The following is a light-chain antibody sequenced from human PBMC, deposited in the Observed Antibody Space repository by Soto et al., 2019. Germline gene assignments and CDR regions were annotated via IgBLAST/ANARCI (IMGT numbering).Light chain of an antibody. Sequence: EVVLTQSPVTLSLSPGERATLSCRASQSFRGLLAWYKQKPGQAPRLLIYDAYNRATGIPPRFSGSGSGTDFTLPISSREPEASAVYYCQQRHMSPITFGQGTLLEIK. J-gene: IGKJ5*01. CDR2: DAY. V-gene: IGKV3-11*01. CDR3: QQRHMSPIT. CDR1: QSFRGL.